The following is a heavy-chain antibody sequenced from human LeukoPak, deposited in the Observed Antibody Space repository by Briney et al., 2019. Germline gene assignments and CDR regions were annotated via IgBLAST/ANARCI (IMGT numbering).Heavy chain of an antibody. V-gene: IGHV3-21*01. Sequence: GGSLRLSCAASGFTFSSYSMNWVRQAPGKGLEWVSSISSSSYIYYADSVKGRFTISRDNAKNSLYLQMNSLRAEDTAVYYCARVVGYCSSTSCYANHDYYYYGMDVWGQGTTVTVSS. CDR2: ISSSSYI. D-gene: IGHD2-2*01. CDR3: ARVVGYCSSTSCYANHDYYYYGMDV. CDR1: GFTFSSYS. J-gene: IGHJ6*02.